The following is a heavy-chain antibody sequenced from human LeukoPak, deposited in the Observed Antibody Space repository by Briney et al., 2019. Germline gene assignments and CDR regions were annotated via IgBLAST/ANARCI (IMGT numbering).Heavy chain of an antibody. D-gene: IGHD3-9*01. Sequence: SETLSLTCAVYGGSFSDYYWSWIRQPPGKGLEWIGEINHSGSTNYNPSLKSRVTISVDTSKNQFSLKLSSVTAADTAVYYCARGELRYFDWLNWFDPWGQGTLVTVSS. CDR1: GGSFSDYY. CDR3: ARGELRYFDWLNWFDP. CDR2: INHSGST. J-gene: IGHJ5*02. V-gene: IGHV4-34*01.